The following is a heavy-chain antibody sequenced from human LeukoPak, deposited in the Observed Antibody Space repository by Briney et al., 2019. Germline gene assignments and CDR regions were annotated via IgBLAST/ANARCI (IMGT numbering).Heavy chain of an antibody. Sequence: SETLSLTCTVSGDSTSSNYWSWIRQPAGKGLEWIGRIYTSGYTNYNPSLKSRVAMSLDTSKNQFSLKLSSVTAADTAVYYCARGYYDGSVSPQFDYWGQGTLVTVSS. J-gene: IGHJ4*01. CDR1: GDSTSSNY. V-gene: IGHV4-4*07. CDR3: ARGYYDGSVSPQFDY. CDR2: IYTSGYT. D-gene: IGHD3-10*01.